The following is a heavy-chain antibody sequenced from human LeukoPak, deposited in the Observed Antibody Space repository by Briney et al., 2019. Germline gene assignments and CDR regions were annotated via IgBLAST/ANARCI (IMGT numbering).Heavy chain of an antibody. CDR3: ARGQYCSGGSCYAVYYYYGMDV. Sequence: GGSLRLSCAASEFTFSSYAMHWVRQAPGKGLEWVALVSYDGSNKYYADSVKGRFTISRDNSKNTLYLQMNSLRAEDTAVYYCARGQYCSGGSCYAVYYYYGMDVWGQGTTVTVSS. CDR2: VSYDGSNK. V-gene: IGHV3-30-3*01. CDR1: EFTFSSYA. J-gene: IGHJ6*02. D-gene: IGHD2-15*01.